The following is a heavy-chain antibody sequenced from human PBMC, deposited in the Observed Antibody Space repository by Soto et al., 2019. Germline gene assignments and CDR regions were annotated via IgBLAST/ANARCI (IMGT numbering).Heavy chain of an antibody. CDR3: SRFSSSWYGRIDY. CDR2: IWYDGSNK. J-gene: IGHJ4*02. CDR1: GFTFSSYG. V-gene: IGHV3-33*01. D-gene: IGHD6-13*01. Sequence: QVQLVESGGGVVQPGRSLRLSCAASGFTFSSYGMHWVRQAPGKGLEWVAVIWYDGSNKYYADSVKGRFTISRDNSKNTLYLQMNSLRDEDTAVYYCSRFSSSWYGRIDYWSQGTLVTVSS.